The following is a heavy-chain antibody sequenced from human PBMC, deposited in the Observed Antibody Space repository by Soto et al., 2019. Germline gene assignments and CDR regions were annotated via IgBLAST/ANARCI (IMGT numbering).Heavy chain of an antibody. CDR2: VYNSGNV. CDR3: ARDRLESSTYGMDV. CDR1: GDSILGYY. Sequence: SETLSLTCSVSGDSILGYYWSWIRQPAGKRLEWIGRVYNSGNVIFNPSLKNRVTMSVDMSKNQFSLRLTSVIAADSAVYYCARDRLESSTYGMDVWGRGTTVTVSS. V-gene: IGHV4-4*07. J-gene: IGHJ6*02. D-gene: IGHD3-16*02.